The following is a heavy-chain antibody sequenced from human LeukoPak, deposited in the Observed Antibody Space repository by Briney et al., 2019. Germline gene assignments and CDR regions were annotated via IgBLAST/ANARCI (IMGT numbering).Heavy chain of an antibody. J-gene: IGHJ6*02. Sequence: PGGSLRLSCAASGFTFSAYAMHWVRQAPGKGLEWVAVISYDGTNTYYADSVRGRFTISRDNSKNTLFLQMNSLRPEDTAVYYCARDANTYYDILTGPLPSYYYGMDVWGQGTTVTVSS. CDR1: GFTFSAYA. D-gene: IGHD3-9*01. CDR2: ISYDGTNT. CDR3: ARDANTYYDILTGPLPSYYYGMDV. V-gene: IGHV3-30-3*01.